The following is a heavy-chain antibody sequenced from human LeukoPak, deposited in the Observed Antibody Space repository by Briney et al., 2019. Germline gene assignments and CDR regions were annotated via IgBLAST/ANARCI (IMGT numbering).Heavy chain of an antibody. CDR2: IYSSGTT. J-gene: IGHJ4*02. D-gene: IGHD3-10*01. CDR1: GGSISSYY. Sequence: SETLSLTCTVSGGSISSYYWSWIRQPPGKGLEWIGYIYSSGTTNYNPSLKSRVTISIDTSKNQFSLKLIPVTAADTAVYYCARSGSHLWFGELSLSYWGQGTLVTVSS. CDR3: ARSGSHLWFGELSLSY. V-gene: IGHV4-59*01.